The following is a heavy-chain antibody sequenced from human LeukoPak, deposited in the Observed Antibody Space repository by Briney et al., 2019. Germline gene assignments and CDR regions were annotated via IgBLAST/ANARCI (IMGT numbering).Heavy chain of an antibody. CDR1: GFTFSSYG. CDR3: ARAVAGITYFQH. V-gene: IGHV3-23*01. CDR2: ISGSGGST. D-gene: IGHD6-19*01. J-gene: IGHJ1*01. Sequence: GGSLRLSCAASGFTFSSYGMSWVRQAPGKGLEWVSAISGSGGSTYYADSVKGRFTISRDNSKNTLYLQMNSLRAEDTAVYYCARAVAGITYFQHWGQGTLVTVSS.